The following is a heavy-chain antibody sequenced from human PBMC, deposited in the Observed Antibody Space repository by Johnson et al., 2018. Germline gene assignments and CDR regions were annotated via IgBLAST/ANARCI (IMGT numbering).Heavy chain of an antibody. CDR1: GFTFSSYW. CDR2: INSDGSTT. CDR3: ARRDGYNFGGFDI. V-gene: IGHV3-74*01. D-gene: IGHD5-24*01. J-gene: IGHJ3*02. Sequence: VQLQESGGGLVQPGGSLRLSCAASGFTFSSYWMHWVRQAPGKGLVCVSRINSDGSTTTYADSVKGRFTISRDNAKNPLYLQMNSLRAEDTAVYYWARRDGYNFGGFDIWGQGTMVTSLQ.